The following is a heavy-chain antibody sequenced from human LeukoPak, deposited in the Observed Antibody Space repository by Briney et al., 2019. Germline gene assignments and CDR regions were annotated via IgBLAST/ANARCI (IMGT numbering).Heavy chain of an antibody. CDR3: ARDTDCSGGSCYSSNDYYYYYMDV. D-gene: IGHD2-15*01. Sequence: PGGPLRLSCAASGFTFSNYSINWVRQAPGKGLDWVSSISSSSSYLYYVDSVKGRFTISRNNAKNSLYLQMNSLRAEDTAVYYCARDTDCSGGSCYSSNDYYYYYMDVWGKGTTVTVSS. CDR2: ISSSSSYL. V-gene: IGHV3-21*01. CDR1: GFTFSNYS. J-gene: IGHJ6*03.